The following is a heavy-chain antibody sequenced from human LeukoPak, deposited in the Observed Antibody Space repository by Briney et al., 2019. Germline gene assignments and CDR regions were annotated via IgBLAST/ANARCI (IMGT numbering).Heavy chain of an antibody. D-gene: IGHD3-16*01. Sequence: SQTLSLTCTVSGGSISSGGYYWSWIRQPAGKGLEWIGRIYPSGSTKYNPSLKSRVAISVDTSKNQFSLKLNSVTAADTAVYYCARGSGFSRAYNSWGQGTLVTVSS. J-gene: IGHJ4*02. CDR3: ARGSGFSRAYNS. CDR1: GGSISSGGYY. CDR2: IYPSGST. V-gene: IGHV4-61*02.